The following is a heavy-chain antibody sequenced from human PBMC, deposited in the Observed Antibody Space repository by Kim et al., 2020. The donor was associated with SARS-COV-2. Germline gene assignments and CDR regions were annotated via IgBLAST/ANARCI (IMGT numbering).Heavy chain of an antibody. CDR2: ISGSGDST. J-gene: IGHJ4*02. D-gene: IGHD3-16*01. CDR3: AKWGGGIYGPQFDY. Sequence: GGSLRLSCPASGFTFRSNAMSLVRQAPGKGLEWVSGISGSGDSTYYADSVKGRFTMSRDNSKNTLYLQMNSLRAEDTAVYYCAKWGGGIYGPQFDYWGQGTLVTVSS. V-gene: IGHV3-23*01. CDR1: GFTFRSNA.